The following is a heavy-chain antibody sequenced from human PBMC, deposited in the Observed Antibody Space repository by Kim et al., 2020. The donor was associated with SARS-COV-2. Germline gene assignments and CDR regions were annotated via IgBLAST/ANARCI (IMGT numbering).Heavy chain of an antibody. D-gene: IGHD5-18*01. V-gene: IGHV1-69*01. Sequence: QGRVTITADESTSTAYMELSSLRSEDTAVYYCARDWDRGGYSYSLDAFDIWGQGTMVTVSS. J-gene: IGHJ3*02. CDR3: ARDWDRGGYSYSLDAFDI.